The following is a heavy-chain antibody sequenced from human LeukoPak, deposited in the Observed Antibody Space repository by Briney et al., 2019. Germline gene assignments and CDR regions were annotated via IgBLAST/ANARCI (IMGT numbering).Heavy chain of an antibody. J-gene: IGHJ6*03. CDR2: IIPIFGTA. CDR1: GGTFSSYA. CDR3: AREGYCSSTSCARRYYYMDV. Sequence: SVKVSCKASGGTFSSYAISWVRQAPGQGLEWMGGIIPIFGTANYAQKFQGRVTITADEFTSTAYMELSSLRSEDTAVYYCAREGYCSSTSCARRYYYMDVWGKGTTVTVSS. D-gene: IGHD2-2*01. V-gene: IGHV1-69*13.